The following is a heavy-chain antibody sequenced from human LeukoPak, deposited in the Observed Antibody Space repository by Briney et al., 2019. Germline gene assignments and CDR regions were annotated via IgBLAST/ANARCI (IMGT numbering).Heavy chain of an antibody. CDR3: ARRYSSSSSWFDP. CDR2: INPNSGGT. D-gene: IGHD6-6*01. CDR1: GYTFTGYY. J-gene: IGHJ5*02. V-gene: IGHV1-2*02. Sequence: ASVKVSCKASGYTFTGYYMHWVRQAPGQGLEWMGWINPNSGGTNYAQKFRGRVTMTRDTSISTAYMELSRLRSDDTAVYYCARRYSSSSSWFDPWGQGTLVTVSS.